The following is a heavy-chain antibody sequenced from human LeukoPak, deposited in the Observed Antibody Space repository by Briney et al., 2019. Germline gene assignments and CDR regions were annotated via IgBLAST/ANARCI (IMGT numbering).Heavy chain of an antibody. D-gene: IGHD3-9*01. CDR1: GYTFTGYY. Sequence: RASVKVSFKASGYTFTGYYMHWVRQAPGQGLEWMGWINPNSGGTNYAQKFQGRVTMTRDTSITTAYLDLSRLRSDDTAVYYCARGGLTGPVLYYGMDVWGQGTTVTVSS. CDR2: INPNSGGT. V-gene: IGHV1-2*02. CDR3: ARGGLTGPVLYYGMDV. J-gene: IGHJ6*02.